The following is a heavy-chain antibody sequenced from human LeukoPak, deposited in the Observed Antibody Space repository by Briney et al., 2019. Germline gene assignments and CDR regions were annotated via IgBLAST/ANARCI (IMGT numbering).Heavy chain of an antibody. Sequence: GGSLRLSCAASGFTFSVYGMHWVRQAPGKGLEWVAVMWYDGSKEYYADSVKGRSTISRDTSTNMLHLQMNSLRAEDTAVYYCARELGSGTFDYWGQGTLVTVSS. CDR2: MWYDGSKE. CDR1: GFTFSVYG. J-gene: IGHJ4*02. D-gene: IGHD6-19*01. CDR3: ARELGSGTFDY. V-gene: IGHV3-33*01.